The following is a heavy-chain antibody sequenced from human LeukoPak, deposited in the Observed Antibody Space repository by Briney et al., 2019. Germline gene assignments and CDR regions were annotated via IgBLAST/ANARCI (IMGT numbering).Heavy chain of an antibody. CDR1: GYSFTSYW. CDR2: IAPSDSYT. V-gene: IGHV5-10-1*01. CDR3: VRQPPGVYDTTQNWFDP. D-gene: IGHD3-22*01. J-gene: IGHJ5*02. Sequence: GESLKISCKGSGYSFTSYWIGWVRQVPGKGLEWMGRIAPSDSYTNYNPSFEGHVTMSVEKSITTVYLQWSSLKASDTAMYYCVRQPPGVYDTTQNWFDPWGQGTLVTVSS.